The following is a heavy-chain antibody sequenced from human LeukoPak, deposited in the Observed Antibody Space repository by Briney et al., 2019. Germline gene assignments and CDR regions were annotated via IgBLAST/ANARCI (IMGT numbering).Heavy chain of an antibody. CDR3: ARDGEVLSSSWFWFDP. D-gene: IGHD6-13*01. CDR2: IFYSGST. J-gene: IGHJ5*02. Sequence: SETLSLTCTVSGGSISTSNYYWGWIRQPPGKGLEWIGDIFYSGSTYYSPSLKSRVTISLDTSRNQFSLKLTSVTAADTAVYYCARDGEVLSSSWFWFDPWGQGTLVTVSS. V-gene: IGHV4-39*07. CDR1: GGSISTSNYY.